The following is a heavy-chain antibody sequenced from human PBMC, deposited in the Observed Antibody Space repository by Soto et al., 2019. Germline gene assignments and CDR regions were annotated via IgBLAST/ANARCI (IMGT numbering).Heavy chain of an antibody. CDR2: ISSSSSYI. D-gene: IGHD3-3*01. CDR1: GFTFSSYS. V-gene: IGHV3-21*01. J-gene: IGHJ6*02. CDR3: ASAQDFWSGYHYYYGMDV. Sequence: GGSLRLSCAASGFTFSSYSMNWVRQAPGKGLEWVSSISSSSSYIYYADSVKGRFTISRDNAKNSLYQQMNSLRAEDTAVYYCASAQDFWSGYHYYYGMDVWGQGTTVTVSS.